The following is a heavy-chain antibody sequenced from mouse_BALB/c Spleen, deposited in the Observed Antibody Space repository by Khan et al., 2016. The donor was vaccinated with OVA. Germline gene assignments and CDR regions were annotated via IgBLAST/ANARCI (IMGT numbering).Heavy chain of an antibody. CDR3: TRPPYFSYTLDH. Sequence: QIQLVQSGPELKKPGETVKISCKASGYTFTNYGMNWVKQSPGKALKWMGWINTYTGEPTYADDFKGRFAFSLETSANTAFLQINNLKNEDTATYFCTRPPYFSYTLDHWAQGTSVPVSS. J-gene: IGHJ4*01. V-gene: IGHV9-3-1*01. CDR1: GYTFTNYG. D-gene: IGHD2-10*01. CDR2: INTYTGEP.